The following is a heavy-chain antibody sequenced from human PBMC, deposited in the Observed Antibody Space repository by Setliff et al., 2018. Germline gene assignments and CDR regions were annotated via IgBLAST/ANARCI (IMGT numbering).Heavy chain of an antibody. J-gene: IGHJ4*01. Sequence: ASVKVSCKASGYTFTSYAMNWVRQAPGQGLEWMGWINTNTGNPTYAQGFTGRFAFSLDTSDSATYLDISNLKAEDTATYYCARADHLVTTTFDYWGQGTLVTV. CDR1: GYTFTSYA. D-gene: IGHD4-17*01. CDR3: ARADHLVTTTFDY. CDR2: INTNTGNP. V-gene: IGHV7-4-1*02.